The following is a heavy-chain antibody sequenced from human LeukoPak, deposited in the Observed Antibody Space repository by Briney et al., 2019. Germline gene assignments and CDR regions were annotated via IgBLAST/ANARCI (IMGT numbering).Heavy chain of an antibody. V-gene: IGHV3-23*01. D-gene: IGHD6-6*01. CDR1: GFTFSSYA. CDR3: AIPGSSSGYYYTGMDV. CDR2: ISGSGGTT. J-gene: IGHJ6*02. Sequence: GGSLRLSCAASGFTFSSYAMSWVRQAAGKGLEWVSGISGSGGTTYYADSVKGRFTISRDNSKNTMYLQMNSLRAEETALYYCAIPGSSSGYYYTGMDVWGQGTTVTVSS.